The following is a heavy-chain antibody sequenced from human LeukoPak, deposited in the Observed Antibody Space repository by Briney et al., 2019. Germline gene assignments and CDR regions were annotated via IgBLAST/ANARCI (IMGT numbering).Heavy chain of an antibody. J-gene: IGHJ5*02. CDR3: AFRRDCYKGGNWFDP. CDR1: GGSFSGYY. Sequence: SETLSLTCAVYGGSFSGYYWSWIRQPPGKGLEWIGSIYYSGSTYHNPSLKSRVTISVDTSKNQLSLKLSSVTAADTAVYYCAFRRDCYKGGNWFDPWGQGTLVTVSS. D-gene: IGHD5-24*01. CDR2: IYYSGST. V-gene: IGHV4-34*01.